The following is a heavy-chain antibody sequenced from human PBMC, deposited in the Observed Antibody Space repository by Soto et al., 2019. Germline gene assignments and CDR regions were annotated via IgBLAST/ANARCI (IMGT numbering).Heavy chain of an antibody. D-gene: IGHD6-19*01. V-gene: IGHV1-18*01. Sequence: QVQQVQSGAEVKKPGASVKVSCKASGYTFTSYGISWVRQAPGQGLEWMGWISAYNGNTNYAQKLQGRVTMTTDTSTSTAYMELRSLRSDDTAMYYCARDHEAHGEQWPPNWFDPWGQGTLVTVSS. CDR3: ARDHEAHGEQWPPNWFDP. CDR1: GYTFTSYG. CDR2: ISAYNGNT. J-gene: IGHJ5*02.